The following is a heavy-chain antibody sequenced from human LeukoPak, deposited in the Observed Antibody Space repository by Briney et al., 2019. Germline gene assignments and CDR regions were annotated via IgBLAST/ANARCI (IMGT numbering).Heavy chain of an antibody. CDR3: ARDLWAYHYDSSGYFLDY. CDR2: ISGSGGST. V-gene: IGHV3-23*01. Sequence: GGSLRLSCAASGFTFSSYAMSWVRQAPGKGLEWVSAISGSGGSTYYADSVKGRFTISRDNSKNTLYLQMNSLRVEDTAVYYCARDLWAYHYDSSGYFLDYWGQGTLVTVSS. J-gene: IGHJ4*02. CDR1: GFTFSSYA. D-gene: IGHD3-22*01.